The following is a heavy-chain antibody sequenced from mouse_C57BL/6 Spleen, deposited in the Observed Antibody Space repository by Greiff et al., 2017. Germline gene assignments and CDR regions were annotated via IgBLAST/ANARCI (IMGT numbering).Heavy chain of an antibody. D-gene: IGHD3-1*01. CDR3: ARDRAAFDY. J-gene: IGHJ2*01. CDR2: ISDGGSYT. CDR1: GFTFSSYA. V-gene: IGHV5-4*01. Sequence: EVQVVESGGGLVKPGGSLKLSCAASGFTFSSYAMSWVRQTPEKRLEWVATISDGGSYTYYPDNVKGRFTISRDNAKNNLYLQMSHLKSEDTAMYYCARDRAAFDYWGQGTTLTVSS.